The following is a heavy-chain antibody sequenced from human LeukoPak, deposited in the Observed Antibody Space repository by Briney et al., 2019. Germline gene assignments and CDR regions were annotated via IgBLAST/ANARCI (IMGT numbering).Heavy chain of an antibody. CDR2: INSDGSST. CDR1: GFTFSSYW. CDR3: ARVSSAVDYFDY. Sequence: GGSLRLSCAASGFTFSSYWMHWVRQVPGKGLVWVSRINSDGSSTRYADSVKGRFTISRDNAKNTLYLQMNSLRAEDTAVYHCARVSSAVDYFDYWGQGTPVTVSS. D-gene: IGHD5-18*01. J-gene: IGHJ4*02. V-gene: IGHV3-74*01.